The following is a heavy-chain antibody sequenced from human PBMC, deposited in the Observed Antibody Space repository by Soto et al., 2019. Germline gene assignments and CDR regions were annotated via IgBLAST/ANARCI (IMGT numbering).Heavy chain of an antibody. CDR1: GYTFTSFP. V-gene: IGHV1-18*04. CDR2: ITSHNGRT. CDR3: ASQRPEAPKTILPYFDN. J-gene: IGHJ4*02. D-gene: IGHD2-21*01. Sequence: ASVKVSCKASGYTFTSFPVSWVRQAPGQGLEWMGSITSHNGRTEYAQKFQGRVTMTRDTSTSTVYMELKSLRFDDTAVYYCASQRPEAPKTILPYFDNWGQGSLVTVSS.